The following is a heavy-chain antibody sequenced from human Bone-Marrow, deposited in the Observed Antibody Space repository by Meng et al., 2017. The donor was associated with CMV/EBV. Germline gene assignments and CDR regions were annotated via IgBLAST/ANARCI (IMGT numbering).Heavy chain of an antibody. CDR3: ARDSLTAGYYGTDV. Sequence: GESLKISCAASGFTFSSYGMHWVRQAPGKGLEWVAFIRYDGSNKYYADSVKGRFTISRDNSKNTLYLQMNSLRAEDTAVYYCARDSLTAGYYGTDVWGQGDTVTVSS. CDR2: IRYDGSNK. D-gene: IGHD1-20*01. CDR1: GFTFSSYG. V-gene: IGHV3-30*02. J-gene: IGHJ6*02.